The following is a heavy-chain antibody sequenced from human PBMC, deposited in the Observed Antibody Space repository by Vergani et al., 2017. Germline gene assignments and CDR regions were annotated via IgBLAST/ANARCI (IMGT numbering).Heavy chain of an antibody. V-gene: IGHV3-30*18. Sequence: QVQLVESGGGVVQPGRSLRLSCAASGFTFSSYGMHWVRQAPGKGLEWVAVISYDGSNKYYADSVKGRFTIARDNSKNTLYLQMNSLRAEDTAVYDCAKDSEGSSGYYYTFGDYWGQGTLVTVSS. D-gene: IGHD3-22*01. J-gene: IGHJ4*02. CDR2: ISYDGSNK. CDR1: GFTFSSYG. CDR3: AKDSEGSSGYYYTFGDY.